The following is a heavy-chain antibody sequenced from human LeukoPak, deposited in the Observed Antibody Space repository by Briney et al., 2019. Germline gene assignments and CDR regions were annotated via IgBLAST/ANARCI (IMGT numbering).Heavy chain of an antibody. Sequence: PSETLSLTCTVSGGSISSYYWSWIRQPARKGLEWIGRIYTSGSTNYNPSLKSRVTMTVDTSKNQFSLKLSSVTAADTAVYYCARATVGSSGYYGYYYMDVWGKGTTVTVSS. V-gene: IGHV4-4*07. CDR1: GGSISSYY. CDR2: IYTSGST. CDR3: ARATVGSSGYYGYYYMDV. J-gene: IGHJ6*03. D-gene: IGHD3-22*01.